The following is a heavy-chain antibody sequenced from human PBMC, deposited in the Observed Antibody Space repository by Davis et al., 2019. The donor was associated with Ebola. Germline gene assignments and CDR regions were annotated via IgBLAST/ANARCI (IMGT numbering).Heavy chain of an antibody. V-gene: IGHV3-11*04. J-gene: IGHJ2*01. D-gene: IGHD1-7*01. CDR1: GFTFSDYY. CDR3: ARGTGTTPWYFDL. CDR2: ISSSGSTL. Sequence: PGGSLRLSCAASGFTFSDYYMSWIRKAQWKGLEWVSYISSSGSTLYYADPVKGRFTISRDNAKNSLYLQMNSLRAEDTAVYYCARGTGTTPWYFDLWGRGTLVTVSS.